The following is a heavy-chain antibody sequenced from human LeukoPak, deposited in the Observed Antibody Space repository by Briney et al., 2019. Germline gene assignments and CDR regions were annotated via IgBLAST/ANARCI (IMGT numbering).Heavy chain of an antibody. V-gene: IGHV3-23*01. CDR3: AKSLYYGGFQIFNYFDY. J-gene: IGHJ4*02. Sequence: PGGSLRLSCRTSRFRFSGWGMNWVRQAPGKGLEWVSYSSNSGSRYYADSVKGRFTISRDNSKNTLYLQMNSLRAEDTAVYYCAKSLYYGGFQIFNYFDYWGQRTLVTVSS. CDR2: SSNSGSR. D-gene: IGHD3-10*01. CDR1: RFRFSGWG.